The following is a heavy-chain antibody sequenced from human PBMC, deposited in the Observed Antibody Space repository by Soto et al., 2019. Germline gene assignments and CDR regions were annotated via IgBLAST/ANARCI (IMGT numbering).Heavy chain of an antibody. V-gene: IGHV3-53*01. Sequence: GGSLRLSCAASGFTVSSNYMSWVRQAPGKGLEWVSVIYSGGSTYYADSVKGRFTISRDNSKNTLYLQMNSLRAEDTAVYYCARYGDGYNYGDYWGQGTLVTVSS. CDR3: ARYGDGYNYGDY. D-gene: IGHD5-12*01. J-gene: IGHJ4*02. CDR1: GFTVSSNY. CDR2: IYSGGST.